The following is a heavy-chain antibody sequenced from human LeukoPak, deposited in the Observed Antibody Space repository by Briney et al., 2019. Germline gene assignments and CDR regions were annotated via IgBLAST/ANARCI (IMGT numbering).Heavy chain of an antibody. Sequence: SVKVSCKASGGNFSSYAISWVRQATGQGLEWMGGIIPIFGTANYAQKFQGRVTITADESTSTAYMELSSLRSEDTAVYYCARGGPHYYDSSGYYFDYWGQGTLVTVSS. CDR3: ARGGPHYYDSSGYYFDY. CDR2: IIPIFGTA. V-gene: IGHV1-69*13. CDR1: GGNFSSYA. J-gene: IGHJ4*02. D-gene: IGHD3-22*01.